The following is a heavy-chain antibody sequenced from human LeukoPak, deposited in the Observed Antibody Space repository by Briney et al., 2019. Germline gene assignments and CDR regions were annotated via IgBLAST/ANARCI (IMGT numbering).Heavy chain of an antibody. CDR1: GFTFSDYY. Sequence: PGGSPRLSCAASGFTFSDYYMSWIRQAPGKGLEWVSYISSSGSTIYYADSVKGRFTISRDNAKNSLYLQMNSLGAEDTAVYYCARCDSSGYYFYYYYYMDVWGKGTTVTVSS. CDR2: ISSSGSTI. J-gene: IGHJ6*03. CDR3: ARCDSSGYYFYYYYYMDV. V-gene: IGHV3-11*04. D-gene: IGHD3-22*01.